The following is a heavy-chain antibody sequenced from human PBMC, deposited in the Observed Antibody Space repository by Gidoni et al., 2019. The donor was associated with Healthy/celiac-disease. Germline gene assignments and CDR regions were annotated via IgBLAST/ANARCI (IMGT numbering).Heavy chain of an antibody. CDR3: ARDWGAAGSPFDI. Sequence: QVKLVESGGGVVQPGRSRRRAWAATGVTFSSYAMHWVRQAPGKGLECVAVISYDGSNKYYAVSVKGRFTISRDNSTNTLYLQLNILRAEDTAVYYCARDWGAAGSPFDIWGQGTMVTVSS. J-gene: IGHJ3*02. CDR1: GVTFSSYA. CDR2: ISYDGSNK. D-gene: IGHD6-13*01. V-gene: IGHV3-30*14.